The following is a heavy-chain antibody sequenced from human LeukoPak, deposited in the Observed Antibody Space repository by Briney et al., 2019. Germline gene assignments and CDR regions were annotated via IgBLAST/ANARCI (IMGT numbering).Heavy chain of an antibody. J-gene: IGHJ3*02. CDR2: MDGNSGKT. CDR3: ARLYYYASSGYDALDI. V-gene: IGHV1-8*01. D-gene: IGHD3-22*01. Sequence: GASVKVSCRTSGYTFTSYDINGVRQVTGQGLEWVGGMDGNSGKTAYAQNFLGRVTITRNTSISTAYMELSSLRSEDTAVYYCARLYYYASSGYDALDIWGQGTMVAVSS. CDR1: GYTFTSYD.